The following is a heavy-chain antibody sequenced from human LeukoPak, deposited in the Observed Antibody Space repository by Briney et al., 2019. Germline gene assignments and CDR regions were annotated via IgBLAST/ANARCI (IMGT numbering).Heavy chain of an antibody. D-gene: IGHD5-18*01. CDR3: AKARGYSYGYTPGY. Sequence: PGRSLRLSCAASGFTFDDYAMHWVRQAPGKGLEWVSGISWNSGSIGYADSVEGRFTISRDNAKNSLYLQMNSLRAEDTALYYCAKARGYSYGYTPGYWGQGTLVTVSS. V-gene: IGHV3-9*01. CDR2: ISWNSGSI. CDR1: GFTFDDYA. J-gene: IGHJ4*02.